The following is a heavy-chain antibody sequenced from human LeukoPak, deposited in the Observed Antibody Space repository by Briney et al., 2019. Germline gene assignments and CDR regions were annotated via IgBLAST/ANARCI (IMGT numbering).Heavy chain of an antibody. V-gene: IGHV3-64*01. CDR2: ISSNGGST. CDR1: GFTFSSYA. D-gene: IGHD4-17*01. Sequence: AGGSLRLSCAASGFTFSSYAMHWVRQAPGKGLEYVSAISSNGGSTYYANSVKGRFTISRDNSKNTLYLQMNSLRAEDTAVYYCARDGHDYGDSGAFDIWGQGTMVTVSS. J-gene: IGHJ3*02. CDR3: ARDGHDYGDSGAFDI.